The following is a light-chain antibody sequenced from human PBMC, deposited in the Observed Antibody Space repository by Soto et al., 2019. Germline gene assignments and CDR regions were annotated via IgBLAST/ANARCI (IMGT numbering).Light chain of an antibody. J-gene: IGLJ1*01. Sequence: QSALTQPASVSGSPGQSITISCTGTSSDVSRYNYVSWYQQHPGKVTKLMIYEVSNRPSGVSNRFSGSKSGNTASLTISGLQAEDEADYYCSSYTSSSTYVFGTGTKVTVL. V-gene: IGLV2-14*01. CDR1: SSDVSRYNY. CDR3: SSYTSSSTYV. CDR2: EVS.